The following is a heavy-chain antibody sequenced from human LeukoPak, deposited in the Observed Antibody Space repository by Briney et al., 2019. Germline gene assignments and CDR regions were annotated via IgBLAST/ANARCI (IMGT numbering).Heavy chain of an antibody. Sequence: GGSLRLSCAASGFTVSSYWMNWVRQPPGKGLVWVSHINSDESITNYADSVKGRLTISRDNAKNTLYLQMNSLRDDDTAVYYCARGGQSGLGYWGQGTLVTVSS. D-gene: IGHD3-10*01. J-gene: IGHJ4*02. CDR1: GFTVSSYW. CDR3: ARGGQSGLGY. V-gene: IGHV3-74*01. CDR2: INSDESIT.